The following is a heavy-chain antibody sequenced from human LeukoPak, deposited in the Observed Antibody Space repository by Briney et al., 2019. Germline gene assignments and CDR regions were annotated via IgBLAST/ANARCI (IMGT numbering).Heavy chain of an antibody. CDR2: IYHSGST. Sequence: SETLSLTCTVSGGSISSYYWSWIRQPPGKGLEWIGYIYHSGSTNYNPSLKSRVTISVDTSKKQFSLKLSSVPAADTAIYYCARDKGSYYFDYWGQGTLVTVSS. J-gene: IGHJ4*02. CDR1: GGSISSYY. V-gene: IGHV4-59*01. CDR3: ARDKGSYYFDY.